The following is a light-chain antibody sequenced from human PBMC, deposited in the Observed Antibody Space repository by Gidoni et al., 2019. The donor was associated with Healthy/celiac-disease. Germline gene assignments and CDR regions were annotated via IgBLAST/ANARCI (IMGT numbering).Light chain of an antibody. CDR2: AAS. V-gene: IGKV1-39*01. J-gene: IGKJ5*01. CDR3: QQSYSTPRFT. CDR1: QSISSY. Sequence: DIHVTQSPASLSSSLGDRVTITCRASQSISSYLNWYHQKPGKAPKLLIYAASSLQSGVPARFSGSGSGTDFTLTISSLQPEDFATYYCQQSYSTPRFTFGQGTRLDIK.